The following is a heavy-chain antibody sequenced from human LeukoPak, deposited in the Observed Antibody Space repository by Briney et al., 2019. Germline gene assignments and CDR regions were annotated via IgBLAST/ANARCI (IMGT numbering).Heavy chain of an antibody. CDR3: ARDRSITEKYRGRYFHDY. CDR1: GYTFTGYY. J-gene: IGHJ4*02. V-gene: IGHV1-2*02. D-gene: IGHD1-26*01. CDR2: IDPNKGDT. Sequence: GASVKVSCKASGYTFTGYYLHWVRQAPGQGLEWMGWIDPNKGDTKCTQKFQGRVSMTRDTSFSTAYMELSRLTSDDTAVYYCARDRSITEKYRGRYFHDYWGQGSLVTVSS.